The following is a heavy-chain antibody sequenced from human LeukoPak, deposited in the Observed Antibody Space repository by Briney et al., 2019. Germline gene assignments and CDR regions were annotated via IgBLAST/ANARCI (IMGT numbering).Heavy chain of an antibody. Sequence: ASVKVSCKASGGTFSSYAISWVRQAPGQGLEWMGWINPNSGGTNYAQKFQGWVTMTRDTSISTAYMELSRLRSDDTAVYYCARDSGSYQRYDYWGQGTLVTVSS. CDR2: INPNSGGT. J-gene: IGHJ4*02. CDR1: GGTFSSYA. CDR3: ARDSGSYQRYDY. D-gene: IGHD1-26*01. V-gene: IGHV1-2*04.